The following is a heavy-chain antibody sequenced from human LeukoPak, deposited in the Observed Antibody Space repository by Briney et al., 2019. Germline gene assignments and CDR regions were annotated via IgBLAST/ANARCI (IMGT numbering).Heavy chain of an antibody. CDR2: VYYSGST. CDR3: ARDFYCSGGSCYLYNWFDP. Sequence: SETLSLTCTVSGGSVSRDSYFWSWIRQPPGKGLEWIGYVYYSGSTNYNPSLKSRVTMSVDTSKNQFSLKLSSVTAADTAVYYCARDFYCSGGSCYLYNWFDPWGQGTLVTVSS. CDR1: GGSVSRDSYF. V-gene: IGHV4-61*01. J-gene: IGHJ5*02. D-gene: IGHD2-15*01.